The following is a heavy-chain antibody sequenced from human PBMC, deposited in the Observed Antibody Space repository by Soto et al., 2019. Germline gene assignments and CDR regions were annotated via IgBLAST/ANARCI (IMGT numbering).Heavy chain of an antibody. J-gene: IGHJ4*02. CDR1: GFTFSSYE. Sequence: RRLSCAASGFTFSSYEMNWVRQAPGKGLEWVSYISSSGSTIYYADSVKGRFTISRDNAKNSLYLQMNSLRAEDTAVYYCARARGYDFDYWGQGTLVTVSS. CDR2: ISSSGSTI. CDR3: ARARGYDFDY. V-gene: IGHV3-48*03. D-gene: IGHD3-10*01.